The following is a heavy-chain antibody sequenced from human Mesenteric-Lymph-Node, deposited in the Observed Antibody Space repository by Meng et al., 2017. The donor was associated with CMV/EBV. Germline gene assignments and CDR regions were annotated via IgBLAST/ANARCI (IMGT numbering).Heavy chain of an antibody. CDR2: IRFDETDG. V-gene: IGHV3-30*02. CDR3: GQGTSHF. Sequence: GESLKISCAASGFIFSDNGMHWLRQAPGKGLDWVAFIRFDETDGYYADSVRGRFTISRDNSRSTLYLQMNSLRVEDTAVYYCGQGTSHFWGQGTLVTVSS. J-gene: IGHJ4*02. D-gene: IGHD1-14*01. CDR1: GFIFSDNG.